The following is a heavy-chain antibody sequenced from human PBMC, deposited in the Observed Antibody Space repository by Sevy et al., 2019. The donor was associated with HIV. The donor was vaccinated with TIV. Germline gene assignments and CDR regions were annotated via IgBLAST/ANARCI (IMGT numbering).Heavy chain of an antibody. D-gene: IGHD3-10*01. V-gene: IGHV1-69*10. CDR3: AGARGGFGEFIPYYFDY. Sequence: ASVKVSCKASGGTFSSYAISWVRQAPGQGLEWMGGIIPILGIANYAQKFQGRVTITADKSTSTAYMELSSLRSEDTAVYYCAGARGGFGEFIPYYFDYWGQGTLVTVSS. J-gene: IGHJ4*02. CDR1: GGTFSSYA. CDR2: IIPILGIA.